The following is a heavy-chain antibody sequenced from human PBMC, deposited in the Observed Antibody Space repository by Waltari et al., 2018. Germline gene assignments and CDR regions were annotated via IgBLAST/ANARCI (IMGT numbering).Heavy chain of an antibody. CDR2: ISWDGGST. Sequence: EVQLVESGGVVVQPGGSLRLSCAASGFTFDDYAMHWVRQAPGKGLEWVSLISWDGGSTYYADSVKGRFTISRDNSKNSLYLQMNSLRAEDTALYYCAKDIHGGSPEYFDYLGQGTLVTVSS. CDR3: AKDIHGGSPEYFDY. J-gene: IGHJ4*02. D-gene: IGHD1-26*01. CDR1: GFTFDDYA. V-gene: IGHV3-43D*03.